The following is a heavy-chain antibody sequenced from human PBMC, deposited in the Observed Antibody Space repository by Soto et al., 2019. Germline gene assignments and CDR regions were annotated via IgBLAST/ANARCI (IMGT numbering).Heavy chain of an antibody. CDR2: ISSSSSYI. CDR3: ARDNSGDYVLGWFDP. Sequence: PGGSLRLSCAASGFTFSSYSMNWVRQAPGKGLEWVSSISSSSSYIYYADSVKGRFTISRDNAKNSLYLQMNSLRAEDTAVYYCARDNSGDYVLGWFDPWGQGTLVTVSS. J-gene: IGHJ5*02. V-gene: IGHV3-21*01. D-gene: IGHD4-17*01. CDR1: GFTFSSYS.